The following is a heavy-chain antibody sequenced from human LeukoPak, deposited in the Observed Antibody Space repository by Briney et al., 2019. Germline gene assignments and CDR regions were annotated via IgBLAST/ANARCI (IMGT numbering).Heavy chain of an antibody. CDR2: ISWNSGSI. Sequence: GGSLRVSCAASGFTFDDYAMHWVRQAPGKGLEWVSGISWNSGSIGYADSVKGRFTISRDNAKNSLYLQMNSLRAEDTALYYCAKDIDGSYYSYYGMDVWGQGTTVTVSS. J-gene: IGHJ6*02. D-gene: IGHD1-26*01. V-gene: IGHV3-9*01. CDR3: AKDIDGSYYSYYGMDV. CDR1: GFTFDDYA.